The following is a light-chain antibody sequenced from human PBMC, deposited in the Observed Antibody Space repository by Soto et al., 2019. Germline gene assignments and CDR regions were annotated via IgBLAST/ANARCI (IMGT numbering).Light chain of an antibody. V-gene: IGKV1-39*01. CDR3: QQSYIIPFT. CDR2: AAS. CDR1: QSISNY. Sequence: DIQMTQSPSSLSASVGDRVTITCRASQSISNYLNWYQQKPGKAPKLLIYAASSLQSEVPSRLSGSGSGTDFTLTISSLQPEDSASYYCQQSYIIPFTFGPGTKVDIK. J-gene: IGKJ3*01.